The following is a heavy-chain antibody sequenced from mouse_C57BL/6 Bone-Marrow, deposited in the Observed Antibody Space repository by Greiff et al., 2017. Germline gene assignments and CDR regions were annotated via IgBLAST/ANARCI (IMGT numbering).Heavy chain of an antibody. Sequence: QVQLKQSGAELVRPGTSVKVSCKASGYAFTNYLIEWVKQRPGQGLEWIGVTNPGSGGTNYNEKFKGKATLTADKSSSTAYMQLSSLTSEDSAVYFCAREYYGSSYVGYWGQGATLTGSS. CDR1: GYAFTNYL. CDR2: TNPGSGGT. V-gene: IGHV1-54*01. D-gene: IGHD1-1*01. CDR3: AREYYGSSYVGY. J-gene: IGHJ2*01.